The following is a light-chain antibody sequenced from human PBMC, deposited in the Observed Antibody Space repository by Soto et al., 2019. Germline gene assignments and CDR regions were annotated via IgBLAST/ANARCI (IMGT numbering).Light chain of an antibody. J-gene: IGKJ5*01. CDR3: QQRHMWPIT. CDR2: DAY. Sequence: EVVLTQSPVTLSLSPGERATLSCRASQSFRGLLAWYQQKPGQAPRLLIYDAYTRATGIPPRFSGSGSGTDLTLTISSLEPEDSAVYYCQQRHMWPITFGQGTRLEIK. CDR1: QSFRGL. V-gene: IGKV3-11*01.